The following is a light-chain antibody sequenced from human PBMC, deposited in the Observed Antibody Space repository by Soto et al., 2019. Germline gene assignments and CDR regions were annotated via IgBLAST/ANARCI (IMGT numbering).Light chain of an antibody. CDR1: SSNIGATYD. CDR2: GNV. V-gene: IGLV1-40*01. CDR3: QSYDTSLSAGM. J-gene: IGLJ3*02. Sequence: QSVLTQPPSVSGAPGQRVTISCTGTSSNIGATYDVHWYQHLPGTAPKLLIYGNVNRPSGVPDRFSGSKSGTSASLAITGLQAEDEADYYCQSYDTSLSAGMFGGGTKLTVL.